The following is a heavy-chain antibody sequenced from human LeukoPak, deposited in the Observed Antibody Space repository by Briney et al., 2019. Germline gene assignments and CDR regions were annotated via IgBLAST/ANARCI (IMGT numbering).Heavy chain of an antibody. V-gene: IGHV1-8*01. CDR1: GYTFTSYD. D-gene: IGHD5-18*01. CDR3: ARWAMVSNREIDY. J-gene: IGHJ4*02. Sequence: GASVKVSCKASGYTFTSYDINWMRQAPGQGLEWVWWMNPNSGNTGYAQTFQGKLTMTRNTSIKTAYMELSSLRSEDTAVYYCARWAMVSNREIDYWGQGTLVTVSS. CDR2: MNPNSGNT.